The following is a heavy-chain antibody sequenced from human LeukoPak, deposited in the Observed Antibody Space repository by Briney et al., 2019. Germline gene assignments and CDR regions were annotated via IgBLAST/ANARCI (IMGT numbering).Heavy chain of an antibody. CDR3: ARTTEGYCSGGNCYYYYYYMDV. V-gene: IGHV4-59*01. CDR1: GGSISNYY. J-gene: IGHJ6*03. Sequence: PSETLSLTCTVSGGSISNYYWSWIRQPPGEGLEWIGYIHYSGSTSYNPSLKSRVTISVDTSKNQFSLKLRFVTPADTAVFYCARTTEGYCSGGNCYYYYYYMDVWGKGTTVTVSS. CDR2: IHYSGST. D-gene: IGHD2-15*01.